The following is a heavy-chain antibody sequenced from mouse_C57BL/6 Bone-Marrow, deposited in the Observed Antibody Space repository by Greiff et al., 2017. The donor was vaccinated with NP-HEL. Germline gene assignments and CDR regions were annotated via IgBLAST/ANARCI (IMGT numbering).Heavy chain of an antibody. J-gene: IGHJ3*01. CDR1: GFTFSSYG. CDR2: ISSGGSYT. D-gene: IGHD1-1*01. CDR3: ARGYYGSSYGFAY. V-gene: IGHV5-6*02. Sequence: EVKLVESGGDLVKPGGSLKLSCAASGFTFSSYGMSWVRQTPDKRLEWVATISSGGSYTYYPDSVKGRFTISRDNAKNTLYLQMSSLKSEDTAMYYCARGYYGSSYGFAYWGQGTLVTVSA.